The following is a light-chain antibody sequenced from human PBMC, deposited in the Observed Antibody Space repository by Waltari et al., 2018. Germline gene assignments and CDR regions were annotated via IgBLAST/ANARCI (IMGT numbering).Light chain of an antibody. V-gene: IGLV2-23*02. Sequence: QSALTQPASVSGSPGPSITIPCTGTSSDVGFYNLVSWYQQPPDKAPKLLVYEVIERPSGVSNRFSGSKSGNTASLTISGLQAEDEADYYCCSYAGRNIWVFGGGTKVTVL. CDR2: EVI. CDR1: SSDVGFYNL. CDR3: CSYAGRNIWV. J-gene: IGLJ3*02.